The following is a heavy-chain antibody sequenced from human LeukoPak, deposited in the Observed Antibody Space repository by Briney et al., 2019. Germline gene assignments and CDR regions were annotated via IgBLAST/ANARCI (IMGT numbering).Heavy chain of an antibody. CDR2: ISYDGSNK. V-gene: IGHV3-30*04. J-gene: IGHJ6*02. D-gene: IGHD3-22*01. CDR1: GFTFSSYA. Sequence: GGSLRLSCAASGFTFSSYAMHWVRQAPGKGLEWVAVISYDGSNKYYADSVKGRFTISRDNSKNTLYLQMNSLRAEDTAEYYCAREGVIRNYYYGMDVWGQGTTVTVSS. CDR3: AREGVIRNYYYGMDV.